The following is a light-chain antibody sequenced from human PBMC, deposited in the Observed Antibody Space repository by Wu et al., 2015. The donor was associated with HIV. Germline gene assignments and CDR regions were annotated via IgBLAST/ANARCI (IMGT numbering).Light chain of an antibody. CDR3: QQYTNWPPLT. J-gene: IGKJ4*01. CDR2: DAY. Sequence: ERVMTQSPATLSVSPGERATLSCRASQDINRSLAWYQQRPGQAPRLLIYDAYTRATGIPARFSGSGYGTDFTLAISGLRSDDVAVYYCQQYTNWPPLTFGGGTRVEIK. CDR1: QDINRS. V-gene: IGKV3-15*01.